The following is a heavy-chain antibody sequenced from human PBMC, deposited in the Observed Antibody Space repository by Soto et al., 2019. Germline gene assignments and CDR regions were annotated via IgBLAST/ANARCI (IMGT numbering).Heavy chain of an antibody. Sequence: SETLSLTCGVFGDSVNSCNWWTWVRQPPGRGLEWIGEIFQSGTTNYNPSLKGRVTILVDKSKNQVSLTLSSVTAADTGMYYCASHYVTRGYSAFDMWGQGTMVT. CDR2: IFQSGTT. J-gene: IGHJ3*02. D-gene: IGHD2-2*02. CDR3: ASHYVTRGYSAFDM. V-gene: IGHV4-4*02. CDR1: GDSVNSCNW.